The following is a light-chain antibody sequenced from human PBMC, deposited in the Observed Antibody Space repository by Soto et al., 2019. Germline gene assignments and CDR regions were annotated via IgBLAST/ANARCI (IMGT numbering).Light chain of an antibody. V-gene: IGLV2-23*01. CDR2: EGS. CDR1: SSDVASYNL. CDR3: CSYAVSSPVV. Sequence: QSALTQPASVSGSPGQSITISCTGTSSDVASYNLVSWYQQHPGKAPKLMIYEGSKRPSGVSNRFSGSKSGNTASLTISGLQAEDEADYYCCSYAVSSPVVFGRGTKLTVL. J-gene: IGLJ2*01.